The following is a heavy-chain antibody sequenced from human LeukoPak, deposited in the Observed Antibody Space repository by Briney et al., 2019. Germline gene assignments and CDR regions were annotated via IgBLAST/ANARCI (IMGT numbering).Heavy chain of an antibody. J-gene: IGHJ4*02. CDR1: GFTFSSYS. V-gene: IGHV3-21*04. D-gene: IGHD5-12*01. CDR2: ISSSSSYI. Sequence: PGGSLRLSCAASGFTFSSYSMNWVRQAPGKGLEWVSSISSSSSYIYYADSVKGRFTISRDNAKNSLYLQMNSLRAEDTAVYYCARHPVDTSSSDKYDYWGQGTLVTVSS. CDR3: ARHPVDTSSSDKYDY.